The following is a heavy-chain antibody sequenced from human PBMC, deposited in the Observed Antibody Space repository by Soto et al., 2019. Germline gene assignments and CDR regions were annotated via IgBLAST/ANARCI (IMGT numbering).Heavy chain of an antibody. CDR3: ARGQRFSDSFDP. Sequence: PSETLSLTCTVSGGAISGYYWTWILQSAGKGLEWIGRIYSSGGTKYNPSLQSRVTMSLDTSKNQFSLRLTSVTAADTAVSYCARGQRFSDSFDPWGQGTLVTVSS. CDR2: IYSSGGT. V-gene: IGHV4-4*07. CDR1: GGAISGYY. J-gene: IGHJ5*02. D-gene: IGHD3-3*01.